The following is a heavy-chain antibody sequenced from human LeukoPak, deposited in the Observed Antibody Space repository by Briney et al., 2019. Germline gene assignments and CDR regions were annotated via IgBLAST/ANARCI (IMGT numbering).Heavy chain of an antibody. J-gene: IGHJ4*02. CDR3: TRDPRNLDY. Sequence: GGSLRLSCAASGFTFSTYAMSWVRQAPGKGLESLSYISPSGTDISYADSVKGRFTISRDNAKNSLYLQMNSLRVEGTAVYYCTRDPRNLDYWGQGTLVTVSS. V-gene: IGHV3-11*01. CDR1: GFTFSTYA. D-gene: IGHD1-14*01. CDR2: ISPSGTDI.